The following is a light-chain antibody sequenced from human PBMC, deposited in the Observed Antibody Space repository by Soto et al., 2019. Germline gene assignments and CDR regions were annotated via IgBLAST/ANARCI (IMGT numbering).Light chain of an antibody. V-gene: IGKV1-9*01. CDR3: QQLNNYPDT. J-gene: IGKJ2*01. CDR2: AAS. Sequence: DIQLTQSPSFLSASVGDRVTITCRASQGISSSLGWYHQKPGKAPKLLIYAASTLHSGVPSRFSGSGSGTEFTLTISSLQPEDFATYYCQQLNNYPDTFGQGTKLEIK. CDR1: QGISSS.